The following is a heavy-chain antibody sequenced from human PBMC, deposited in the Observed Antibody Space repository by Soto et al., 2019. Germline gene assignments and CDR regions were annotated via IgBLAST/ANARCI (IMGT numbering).Heavy chain of an antibody. V-gene: IGHV4-30-2*01. Sequence: SETLSLTCDVSGGSISSGGYSWSWIRQPPGKGLEWIGYIYHSGSTYYNPSLKSRVTISVDRSKNQFSLKLSSVTAAGTAVYYCARAGRYSNYGRSGYYFDYWGQGTLVTVS. CDR1: GGSISSGGYS. CDR3: ARAGRYSNYGRSGYYFDY. D-gene: IGHD4-4*01. CDR2: IYHSGST. J-gene: IGHJ4*02.